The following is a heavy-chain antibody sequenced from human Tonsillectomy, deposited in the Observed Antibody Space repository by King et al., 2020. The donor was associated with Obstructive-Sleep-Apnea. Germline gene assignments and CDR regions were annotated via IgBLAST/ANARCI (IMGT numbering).Heavy chain of an antibody. CDR3: AKDICEFGGLFCWHFDL. D-gene: IGHD3-10*01. CDR2: ISCNSGSI. V-gene: IGHV3-9*01. J-gene: IGHJ2*01. Sequence: VQLVESGGGLVQPGRSLRLSCAASGFTFDDYAMHWVRQAPGKGLEWVSGISCNSGSIGYADSVKGRFTISRDNAKNSLYLQMNSLRDEDTALYYCAKDICEFGGLFCWHFDLWGRGTLVTVSS. CDR1: GFTFDDYA.